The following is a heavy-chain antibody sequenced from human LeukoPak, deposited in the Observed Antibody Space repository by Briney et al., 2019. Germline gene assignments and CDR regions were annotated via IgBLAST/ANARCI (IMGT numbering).Heavy chain of an antibody. CDR1: GGSFSGYY. Sequence: SETLSLTCAVYGGSFSGYYWSWIRQPPGKGLEWIGEINHSGSTNYNPSPKSRVTISVDTFKNQFSLKLSSVTAADTAVYYCARKGAVNGSSFDPWGQGTLVTVSS. CDR2: INHSGST. J-gene: IGHJ5*02. CDR3: ARKGAVNGSSFDP. V-gene: IGHV4-34*01. D-gene: IGHD1-26*01.